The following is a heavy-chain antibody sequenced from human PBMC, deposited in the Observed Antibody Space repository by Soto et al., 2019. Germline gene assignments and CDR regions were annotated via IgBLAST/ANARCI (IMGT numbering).Heavy chain of an antibody. CDR2: ISSSSSYT. J-gene: IGHJ3*02. CDR1: GFTFSDYY. Sequence: GGSLRLSCAASGFTFSDYYMSWIRQAPGKGLEWVSYISSSSSYTNYADSVKGRFTISRDNAKNSLYLQMNSLRAEDTAVYYCASVDTAMDDEFDIWGQGTMVTVSS. D-gene: IGHD5-18*01. CDR3: ASVDTAMDDEFDI. V-gene: IGHV3-11*03.